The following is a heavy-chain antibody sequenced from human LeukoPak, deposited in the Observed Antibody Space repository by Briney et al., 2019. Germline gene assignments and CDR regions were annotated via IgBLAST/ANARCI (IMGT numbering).Heavy chain of an antibody. V-gene: IGHV4-4*07. D-gene: IGHD6-13*01. CDR1: GGSISSYY. CDR3: ARVSGPGDSSSWYKNWFDP. J-gene: IGHJ5*02. Sequence: SETLSLTCTVSGGSISSYYWSWIRRPAGKGLEWIGRIYTSGSTNYNPSLKSRVTISVDKSKNQFSLKLSSVTAADTAVYYCARVSGPGDSSSWYKNWFDPWGQGTLVTVSS. CDR2: IYTSGST.